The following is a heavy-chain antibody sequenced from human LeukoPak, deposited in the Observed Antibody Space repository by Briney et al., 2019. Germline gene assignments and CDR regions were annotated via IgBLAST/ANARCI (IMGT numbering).Heavy chain of an antibody. CDR2: KSYDGSNK. CDR1: GFTFSSYG. J-gene: IGHJ5*02. V-gene: IGHV3-30*18. Sequence: GRSLRLSCAASGFTFSSYGMHWVRQAPGKGLEWVAVKSYDGSNKYYADSVKGRFTISRDNSKNTLYLQMNSLRAEDTAVYYCANGEFWSGYHMGYNWFDPWGQGTLVTVSS. D-gene: IGHD3-3*01. CDR3: ANGEFWSGYHMGYNWFDP.